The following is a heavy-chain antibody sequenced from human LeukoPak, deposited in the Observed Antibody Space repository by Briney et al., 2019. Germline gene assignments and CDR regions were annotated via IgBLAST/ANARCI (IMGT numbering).Heavy chain of an antibody. D-gene: IGHD3-10*01. CDR2: INPSGGST. V-gene: IGHV1-46*01. CDR3: ARVGGPDYGSGSRAFDY. J-gene: IGHJ4*02. CDR1: GYTFTSYY. Sequence: ASVKVSCKASGYTFTSYYMHWVRQAPGQGLEWMGIINPSGGSTSYAQKFQGRVTMTRDTSTSTVYMELSSLRSEDTAVYYCARVGGPDYGSGSRAFDYWGQGTLVTVSS.